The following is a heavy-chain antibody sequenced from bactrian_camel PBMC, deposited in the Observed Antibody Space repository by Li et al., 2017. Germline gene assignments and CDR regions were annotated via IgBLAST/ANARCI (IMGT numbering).Heavy chain of an antibody. J-gene: IGHJ4*01. V-gene: IGHV3S1*01. CDR2: IYAGGGST. Sequence: HVQLVESGGDLVRPGGSLRIACAASGYPENSYYMAWFRQAPGTEREGVAAIYAGGGSTFYSDSVKGRFTISQNQGKNTVYLQLNSLTTDDAAMYYCAKYRNSRPESILDYWGQGTQVTVS. CDR1: GYPENSYY. D-gene: IGHD3*01. CDR3: AKYRNSRPESILDY.